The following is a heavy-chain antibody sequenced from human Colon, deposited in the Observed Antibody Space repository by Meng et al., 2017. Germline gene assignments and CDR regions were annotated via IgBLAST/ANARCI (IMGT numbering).Heavy chain of an antibody. CDR1: GGSVSSGSYY. CDR3: ARGPLDY. J-gene: IGHJ4*02. CDR2: IYYTGST. Sequence: QVQLQESGPGLVRPSETLSLTCTVSGGSVSSGSYYWSWIRQPPGKGLEWIGYIYYTGSTNHNPSLKSRVTISVDTSKNQFSLKLSSVTAADTAVYYCARGPLDYWGQGTLVTVSS. V-gene: IGHV4-61*01.